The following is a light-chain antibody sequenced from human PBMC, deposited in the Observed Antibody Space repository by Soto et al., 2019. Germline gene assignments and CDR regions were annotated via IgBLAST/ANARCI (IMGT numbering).Light chain of an antibody. CDR3: QQYHNYPLT. CDR1: QSISNR. CDR2: KAS. J-gene: IGKJ1*01. V-gene: IGKV1-5*03. Sequence: DIQMPQSPSTLSASVGDRVTITCRASQSISNRLAWYQQTPGKAPKLLIFKASTSQSGVASSFSGSGSGTEFTLTISNLQPGDFATYYCQQYHNYPLTFGQGTTVEV.